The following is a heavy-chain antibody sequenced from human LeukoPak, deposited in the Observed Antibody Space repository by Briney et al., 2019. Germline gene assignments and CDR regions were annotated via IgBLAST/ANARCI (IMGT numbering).Heavy chain of an antibody. V-gene: IGHV4-38-2*02. J-gene: IGHJ4*02. CDR1: GYSISSGSY. CDR3: AKGYCRGNSCYDDRGAFDY. D-gene: IGHD2-2*01. CDR2: IYHSGST. Sequence: SETLSLTCSVSGYSISSGSYWGWIRLPPGKGLQWIGSIYHSGSTYYNPSLKSRVTISVDTSKNQFSLKLSSVTAADTAVYYCAKGYCRGNSCYDDRGAFDYWGQGTLVTVSS.